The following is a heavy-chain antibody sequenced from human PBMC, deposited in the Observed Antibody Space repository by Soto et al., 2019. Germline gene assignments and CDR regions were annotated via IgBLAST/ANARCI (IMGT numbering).Heavy chain of an antibody. CDR1: GFTFSNYR. J-gene: IGHJ4*02. CDR3: AKDLSWGQCDY. CDR2: INTDGTTT. Sequence: EVQLVESGGGLVQPGGSLRLSCAGSGFTFSNYRMHWVRQDPEKGLVWVSTINTDGTTTQYADSVKGRFTVTRDNAKNTLYLQMNSLRVEDTAVYFCAKDLSWGQCDYWGQGTLVTVSS. V-gene: IGHV3-74*03. D-gene: IGHD3-16*01.